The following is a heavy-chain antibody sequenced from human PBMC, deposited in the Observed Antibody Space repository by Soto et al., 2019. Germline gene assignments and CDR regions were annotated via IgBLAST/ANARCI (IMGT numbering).Heavy chain of an antibody. CDR2: IYPGDSDT. Sequence: XDSLTISWKSSGYSFTSYWIGLVRQMGGKGLEWMGIIYPGDSDTRYSPSFQGQVTISADKSISTAYLQWSSLKASDTAMYYCARRSRDYYGSGSPIDYWGQGTLVTVSS. D-gene: IGHD3-10*01. V-gene: IGHV5-51*01. CDR3: ARRSRDYYGSGSPIDY. J-gene: IGHJ4*02. CDR1: GYSFTSYW.